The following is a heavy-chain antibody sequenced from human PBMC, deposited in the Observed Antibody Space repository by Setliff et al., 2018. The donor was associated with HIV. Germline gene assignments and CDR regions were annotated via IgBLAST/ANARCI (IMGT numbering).Heavy chain of an antibody. Sequence: PGGSLRLSCAASGFTFSNYAMSWVRQAPGKGLEWVSAITGGGGNQCYADSVKGRFTISRDNSKNTLYLQLNSLRAEDTAVYYCAQLAAADDSWGQGTLVTVSS. CDR3: AQLAAADDS. V-gene: IGHV3-23*01. J-gene: IGHJ4*02. D-gene: IGHD6-13*01. CDR1: GFTFSNYA. CDR2: ITGGGGNQ.